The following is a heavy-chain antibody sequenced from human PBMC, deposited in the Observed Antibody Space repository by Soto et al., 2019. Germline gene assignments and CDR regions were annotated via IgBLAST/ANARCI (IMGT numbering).Heavy chain of an antibody. CDR1: GFTFSSYA. D-gene: IGHD2-8*01. J-gene: IGHJ4*02. Sequence: EVQLLESGGGLVQPGGSLRLSCAASGFTFSSYAMSWVRQAPGKGLEWVSAISGSGGSTYYADSVKGRFTISRDNSKNTLYLLMNSLRAEDTAVYYCANRRGGVLMVYALSFDYWGQGTLVTVSS. CDR2: ISGSGGST. V-gene: IGHV3-23*01. CDR3: ANRRGGVLMVYALSFDY.